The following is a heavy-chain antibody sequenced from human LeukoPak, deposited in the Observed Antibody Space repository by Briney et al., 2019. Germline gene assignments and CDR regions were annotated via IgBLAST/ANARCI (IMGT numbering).Heavy chain of an antibody. CDR3: ARHRWKLYDAFDI. D-gene: IGHD2-15*01. CDR1: GGSISSSSYF. J-gene: IGHJ3*02. Sequence: SETLSLTCTVSGGSISSSSYFWGWIRQPPGKGLEWIGSIYYSGSTYYNPSLKSRVTISVDTSKNQFSLKLSSVTAADTAVYYCARHRWKLYDAFDIWGQGTMVTVSS. CDR2: IYYSGST. V-gene: IGHV4-39*01.